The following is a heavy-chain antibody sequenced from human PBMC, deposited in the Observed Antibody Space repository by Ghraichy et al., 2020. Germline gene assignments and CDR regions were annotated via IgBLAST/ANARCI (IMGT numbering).Heavy chain of an antibody. Sequence: GGSLRLSCTASGFAFSTYSMTWVRQAPGKGLEWVSSISASGARAYYIDSVRGRFTISRDNSRDTLYLEMDSLRADDAAIYYCAQVSVLMHFDYWGHGTLVTVSS. CDR1: GFAFSTYS. J-gene: IGHJ4*01. V-gene: IGHV3-23*01. CDR2: ISASGARA. CDR3: AQVSVLMHFDY. D-gene: IGHD3-9*01.